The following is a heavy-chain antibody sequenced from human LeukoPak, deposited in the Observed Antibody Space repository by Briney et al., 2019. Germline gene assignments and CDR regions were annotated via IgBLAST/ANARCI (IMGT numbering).Heavy chain of an antibody. CDR2: INWNGGST. J-gene: IGHJ6*03. V-gene: IGHV3-20*04. CDR1: GFTFDDYG. CDR3: ARGTIDYGDYYYYYYMDV. Sequence: GGSLRLSCAASGFTFDDYGMSWVRQDPGKGLEWVSGINWNGGSTGYADSVKGRFTISRDNAKNSLYLQMNSLRAEDTALYYCARGTIDYGDYYYYYYMDVWGKGTTVTVSS. D-gene: IGHD4-17*01.